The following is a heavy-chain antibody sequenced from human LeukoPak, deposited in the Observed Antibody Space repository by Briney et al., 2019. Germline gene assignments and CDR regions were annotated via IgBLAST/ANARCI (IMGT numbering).Heavy chain of an antibody. CDR3: ASGAGGWELLTKSTFDY. CDR1: GFTFGSYA. J-gene: IGHJ4*02. CDR2: ISYDGTNE. Sequence: GRSLRLSCAASGFTFGSYAIHWVRQAPGKGLEWMAVISYDGTNEYYADSVKSRFTISRDNSKNTLYLQMNSLRAEDTAVYYCASGAGGWELLTKSTFDYWGQGTLVTVSS. D-gene: IGHD1-26*01. V-gene: IGHV3-30*04.